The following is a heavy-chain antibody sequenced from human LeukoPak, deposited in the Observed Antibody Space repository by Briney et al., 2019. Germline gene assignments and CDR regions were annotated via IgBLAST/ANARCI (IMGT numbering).Heavy chain of an antibody. Sequence: SETLSLTCTVSGGSVSSSIYYWGWIRQPPGKGLEWIGSIYYSGSTSYNPPLKSRVTISVDTSKNQFSLKLTSVTAADTAVYYCASRNDILTGYVFDFWGQGTLVTVSS. CDR2: IYYSGST. CDR3: ASRNDILTGYVFDF. D-gene: IGHD3-9*01. CDR1: GGSVSSSIYY. J-gene: IGHJ4*02. V-gene: IGHV4-39*01.